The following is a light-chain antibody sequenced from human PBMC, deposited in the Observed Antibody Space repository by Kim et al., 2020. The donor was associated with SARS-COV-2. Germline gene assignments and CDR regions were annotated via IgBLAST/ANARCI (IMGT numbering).Light chain of an antibody. V-gene: IGLV4-69*01. J-gene: IGLJ3*02. Sequence: ASVKLTCPLSSGHSSYAIAGHQQQPEKGPRYLMKLNSDGSHSKGDGIPDRFSGSSSGAERYLTISSLQSEDEADYYCQTWGTGIWVFGGGTQLTVL. CDR1: SGHSSYA. CDR2: LNSDGSH. CDR3: QTWGTGIWV.